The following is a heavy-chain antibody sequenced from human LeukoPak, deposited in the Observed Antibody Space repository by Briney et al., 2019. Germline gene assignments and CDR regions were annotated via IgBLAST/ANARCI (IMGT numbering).Heavy chain of an antibody. J-gene: IGHJ4*02. Sequence: SVKVSCKASGGTFSSYAISWVRQAPGQGLEWMGGIIPIFGTANYAQKFQGRVTITTDESTSTAYMELSSLRSEDTAVYYCATVRGNDILTGYQYYFDYWGQGTLVTVSS. V-gene: IGHV1-69*05. D-gene: IGHD3-9*01. CDR3: ATVRGNDILTGYQYYFDY. CDR2: IIPIFGTA. CDR1: GGTFSSYA.